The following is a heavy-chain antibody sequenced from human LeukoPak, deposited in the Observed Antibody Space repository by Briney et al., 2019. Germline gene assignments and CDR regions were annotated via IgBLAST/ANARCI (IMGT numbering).Heavy chain of an antibody. Sequence: GGSLRLSCAASGFTFSSYRMNWVRQAPGKELEWVSYISSSSRTIYYADSVKGRFTISRDNAKNSLYLQMNSLRAEDTAVYYCARDILLDGDYAVWGQGTLVTVSS. D-gene: IGHD4-17*01. CDR2: ISSSSRTI. J-gene: IGHJ4*02. CDR3: ARDILLDGDYAV. CDR1: GFTFSSYR. V-gene: IGHV3-48*01.